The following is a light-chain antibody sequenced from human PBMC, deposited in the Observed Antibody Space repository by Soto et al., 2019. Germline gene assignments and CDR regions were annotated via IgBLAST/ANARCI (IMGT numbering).Light chain of an antibody. V-gene: IGKV3-11*01. Sequence: EIVLTQSPATLSLSPGERDTLSCRASQSVSSYFAWYQQKPGQAPRLLIYHASNRATGIPARCSGSGSGTVFTLTISSLDPEDVAVYYCQQRSKWPPTWTFGQGTKVEI. CDR1: QSVSSY. CDR2: HAS. J-gene: IGKJ1*01. CDR3: QQRSKWPPTWT.